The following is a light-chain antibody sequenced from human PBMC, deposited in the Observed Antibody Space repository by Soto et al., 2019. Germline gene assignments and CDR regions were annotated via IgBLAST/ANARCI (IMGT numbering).Light chain of an antibody. Sequence: DTQMTQSPSSLSASVGDRISITCRASQTGSTYLNWYQQKPGKAPTLLISATSTLQSGVPSRFSGSGSGTEFTLTITSLQPEDFATYYCQQTYTTPRTFGQGTKVAIK. CDR3: QQTYTTPRT. CDR2: ATS. V-gene: IGKV1-39*01. J-gene: IGKJ1*01. CDR1: QTGSTY.